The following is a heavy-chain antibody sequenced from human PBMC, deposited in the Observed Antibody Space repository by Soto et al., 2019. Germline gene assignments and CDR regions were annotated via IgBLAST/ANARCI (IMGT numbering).Heavy chain of an antibody. CDR2: IRRSGST. J-gene: IGHJ4*02. Sequence: PSETLSLTCGVYDGSFNDYFWTWIRQPPGKGLEWIGEIRRSGSTYYNPSLESRVTISVDTSMSQFSLRVTSVTAADTAVYYCARQRTTVVTQAYFDHWGQGALVTVSS. V-gene: IGHV4-34*01. CDR1: DGSFNDYF. CDR3: ARQRTTVVTQAYFDH. D-gene: IGHD2-21*02.